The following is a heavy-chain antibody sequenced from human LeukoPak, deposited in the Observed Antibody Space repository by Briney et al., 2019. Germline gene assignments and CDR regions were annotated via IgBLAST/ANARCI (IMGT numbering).Heavy chain of an antibody. V-gene: IGHV1-69*13. J-gene: IGHJ4*02. D-gene: IGHD5-24*01. Sequence: EASVKVSFKASGGTFSSYAISWVRQAPGQGLEWMGGIIPIFGTANYAQKFQGRVTITADESTSTAYMELSSLRSEDTAVYYCARERGGYNPNPSDYWGQGTLVTVSS. CDR3: ARERGGYNPNPSDY. CDR1: GGTFSSYA. CDR2: IIPIFGTA.